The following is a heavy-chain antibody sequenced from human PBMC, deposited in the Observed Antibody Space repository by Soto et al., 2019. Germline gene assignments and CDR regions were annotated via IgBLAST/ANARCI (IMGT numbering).Heavy chain of an antibody. Sequence: QVHLQESGPGLVKASQSLSLTCTVSGASINVEGYYWSWIRHHPDRGLEWIVYIYYTGSTYSNPALGSRVSISQDASQNQFSLQLTSVTAADTAVYFCVRVQSWDTKYYADVWGRGTTVTVSS. D-gene: IGHD1-26*01. CDR1: GASINVEGYY. J-gene: IGHJ6*04. V-gene: IGHV4-31*03. CDR3: VRVQSWDTKYYADV. CDR2: IYYTGST.